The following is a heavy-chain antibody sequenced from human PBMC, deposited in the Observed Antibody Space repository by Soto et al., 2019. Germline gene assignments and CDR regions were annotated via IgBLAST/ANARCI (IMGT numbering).Heavy chain of an antibody. V-gene: IGHV3-30*03. Sequence: PGGSLRLSCTASGIAFNTHGMHWVRHAPGKGLEWVAVISYGGANKYYADSVRGRFTISRDNSENTLFLQMSSLRPEDTAVYYCARGPRYCSGTSCYTIDYWGQGTLVTVSS. J-gene: IGHJ4*02. D-gene: IGHD2-2*02. CDR1: GIAFNTHG. CDR2: ISYGGANK. CDR3: ARGPRYCSGTSCYTIDY.